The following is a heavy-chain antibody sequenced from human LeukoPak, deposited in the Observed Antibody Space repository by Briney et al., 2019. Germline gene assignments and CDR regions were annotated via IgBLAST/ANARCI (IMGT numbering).Heavy chain of an antibody. Sequence: SETLSLTCAVYGGSFSGYYWSWIRQPPGKGLEWIGEINHSGSTNYNPSLKSRVTISVDTSKNQFSLKLSSVTAADTAVYYCARDRYDSSGNDAFDIWGQGTMVTVSS. CDR2: INHSGST. V-gene: IGHV4-34*01. CDR3: ARDRYDSSGNDAFDI. D-gene: IGHD3-22*01. CDR1: GGSFSGYY. J-gene: IGHJ3*02.